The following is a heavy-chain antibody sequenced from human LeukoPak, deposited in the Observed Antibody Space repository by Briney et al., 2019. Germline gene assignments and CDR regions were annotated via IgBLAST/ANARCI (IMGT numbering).Heavy chain of an antibody. Sequence: GRSLRLSCAASGFTFSNHGMHWVRQAPGKGLEWVAVIWYDGSNRYYADSVKGRFTISRDNSKNTLYLQMNSLRAEDTAVYYCARSLVGAVYGSDYWGQGTLVTVSS. CDR3: ARSLVGAVYGSDY. D-gene: IGHD1-26*01. CDR2: IWYDGSNR. J-gene: IGHJ4*02. V-gene: IGHV3-33*01. CDR1: GFTFSNHG.